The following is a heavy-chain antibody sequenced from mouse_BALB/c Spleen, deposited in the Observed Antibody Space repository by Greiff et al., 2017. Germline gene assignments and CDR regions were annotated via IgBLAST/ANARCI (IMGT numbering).Heavy chain of an antibody. Sequence: EVKLMESGGGLVKPGGSLKLSCAASGFTFSSYAMSWVRQTPEKRLEWVASISSGGSTYYPDSVKGRFTISRDNARNILYLQMSSLRSEDTAMYYCARGGLLSYAMDYWGQGTSVTVSS. CDR1: GFTFSSYA. J-gene: IGHJ4*01. CDR2: ISSGGST. CDR3: ARGGLLSYAMDY. D-gene: IGHD2-13*01. V-gene: IGHV5-6-5*01.